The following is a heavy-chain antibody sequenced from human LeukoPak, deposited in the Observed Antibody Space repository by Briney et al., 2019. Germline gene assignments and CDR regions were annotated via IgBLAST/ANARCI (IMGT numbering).Heavy chain of an antibody. CDR3: ARVFCGTGSGIYCLPYYFYAMDV. J-gene: IGHJ6*02. V-gene: IGHV3-30*03. CDR2: ISYDGSDK. Sequence: GGSLRLSCAASGFTFSTYWMSWVRQAPGKGLEWVAVISYDGSDKYHVDSVKGRFTISRDNSKNTLYLQMSSLSAEDTAVYYCARVFCGTGSGIYCLPYYFYAMDVWGQGTTVTVSS. CDR1: GFTFSTYW. D-gene: IGHD3-10*01.